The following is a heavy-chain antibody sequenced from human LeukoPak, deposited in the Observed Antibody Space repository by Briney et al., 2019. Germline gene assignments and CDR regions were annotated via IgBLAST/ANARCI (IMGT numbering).Heavy chain of an antibody. Sequence: ASVKVSCRASGYTFTGYYMHWVRQDPGQGLEWMGWINPNSGGTNYAQKFQGRVTMTRDTSISTAYMELSRLRSDDTAVYYCARSFSLVVPAAMGYWGQGTLVTVSS. CDR1: GYTFTGYY. CDR3: ARSFSLVVPAAMGY. CDR2: INPNSGGT. D-gene: IGHD2-2*01. V-gene: IGHV1-2*02. J-gene: IGHJ4*02.